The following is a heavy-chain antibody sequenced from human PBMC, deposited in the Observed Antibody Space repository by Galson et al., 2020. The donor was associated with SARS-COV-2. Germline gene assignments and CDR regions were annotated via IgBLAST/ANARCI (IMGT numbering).Heavy chain of an antibody. CDR3: ARGQWFGGLHYWYFDL. CDR1: GGSISSGDYY. J-gene: IGHJ2*01. D-gene: IGHD3-10*01. CDR2: IYYNGNT. Sequence: SQTLSLTCTVSGGSISSGDYYWSWIRQPPGKGLDWIGYIYYNGNTHYNPSLKSRLSISLDTSKKKFSLKLSSVTAADSAVYYCARGQWFGGLHYWYFDLWGRGTLVTVSS. V-gene: IGHV4-30-4*01.